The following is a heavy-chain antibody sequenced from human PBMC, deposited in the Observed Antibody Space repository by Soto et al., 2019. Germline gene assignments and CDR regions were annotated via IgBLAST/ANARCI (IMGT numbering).Heavy chain of an antibody. CDR2: ISYDGSNE. J-gene: IGHJ4*02. CDR3: AREAFCRGGRCSSWDFDY. D-gene: IGHD2-15*01. Sequence: QVQLVESGGGVVQPGRSLRLSCAASGFTFSTYGVHWVRQAPGTGLEWVAIISYDGSNEYYADSVKGRFTISRDNSKNTVYLQMSSQRAAVTAAYYGAREAFCRGGRCSSWDFDYCGQGTLVTVYS. V-gene: IGHV3-30-3*01. CDR1: GFTFSTYG.